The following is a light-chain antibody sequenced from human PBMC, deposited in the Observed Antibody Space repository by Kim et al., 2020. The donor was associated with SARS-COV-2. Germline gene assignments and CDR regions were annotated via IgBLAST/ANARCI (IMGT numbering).Light chain of an antibody. CDR3: QQYYSTPYT. J-gene: IGKJ2*01. Sequence: RATSNGKSSQSVLYSSNNKNYLAWYQQKPGQPPKLLIYWASTRESGVPDRFSGSGSGTDFTLTISSLQAEDVAVYYCQQYYSTPYTLGQGTKLEIK. V-gene: IGKV4-1*01. CDR2: WAS. CDR1: QSVLYSSNNKNY.